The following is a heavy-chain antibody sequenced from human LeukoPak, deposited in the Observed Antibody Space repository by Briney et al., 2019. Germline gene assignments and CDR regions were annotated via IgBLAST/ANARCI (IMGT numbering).Heavy chain of an antibody. V-gene: IGHV4-30-4*02. CDR2: IYYSGST. D-gene: IGHD2-15*01. CDR1: GGSISSGDYY. J-gene: IGHJ5*02. Sequence: SETLSLTCTVSGGSISSGDYYWSWIRQPPGKGLEWIGYIYYSGSTYYNPSLKSRVTISVDTSKNQFSLQLSSVTAADAAVYYCAASWSYQNWFDPWGQGTLVTDSS. CDR3: AASWSYQNWFDP.